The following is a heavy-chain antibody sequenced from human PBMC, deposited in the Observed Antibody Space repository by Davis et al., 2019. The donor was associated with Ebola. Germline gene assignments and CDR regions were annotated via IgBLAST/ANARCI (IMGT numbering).Heavy chain of an antibody. CDR1: GISFSNYG. J-gene: IGHJ4*02. CDR2: ISPDGSDK. CDR3: ARSYLTYSGYGWAY. V-gene: IGHV3-30*03. D-gene: IGHD5-12*01. Sequence: GGSLRLSCAASGISFSNYGMFWXXQAPGPVMDSLPVISPDGSDKNYADSGRGRFTISRDNSKNTLYLQMNSLRAEDTAVYYCARSYLTYSGYGWAYWGQGTLVTVSS.